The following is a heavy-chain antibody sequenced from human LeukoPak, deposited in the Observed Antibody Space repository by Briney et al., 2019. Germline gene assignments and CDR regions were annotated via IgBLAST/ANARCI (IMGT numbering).Heavy chain of an antibody. J-gene: IGHJ3*02. V-gene: IGHV4-34*01. CDR1: GGSFSGYY. D-gene: IGHD3-3*01. CDR2: INHSGST. CDR3: ARAGITIFGVVKRRDAFDI. Sequence: SETLSLTCAVYGGSFSGYYWSWIRQPPGKGLEWIGEINHSGSTNYNPSLKSRVTISVDTSKNQFSLKLSSVTAADTAVYYCARAGITIFGVVKRRDAFDIWGQGTMVTVSS.